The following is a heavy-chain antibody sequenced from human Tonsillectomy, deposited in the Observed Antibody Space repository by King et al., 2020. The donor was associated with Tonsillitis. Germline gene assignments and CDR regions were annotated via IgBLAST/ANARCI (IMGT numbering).Heavy chain of an antibody. V-gene: IGHV3-30*18. J-gene: IGHJ4*02. CDR3: AKPQSSSGLPYYFDY. CDR2: ISYDGSNK. CDR1: VFTFSSYG. D-gene: IGHD6-19*01. Sequence: QLVQSGGGVVQPGRSLRLSCAASVFTFSSYGMHWVRQAPGKGLEWVAVISYDGSNKYYADSVKGRFTISRDNSKNTLYLQMNSLRAEDTAVYYCAKPQSSSGLPYYFDYWGQGTLVTVSS.